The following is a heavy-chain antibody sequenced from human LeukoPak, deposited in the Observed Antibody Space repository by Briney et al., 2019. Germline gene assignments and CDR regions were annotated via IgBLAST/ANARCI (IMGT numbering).Heavy chain of an antibody. D-gene: IGHD1-26*01. J-gene: IGHJ4*02. CDR3: ARVRGSYSVDY. CDR2: ISSTRTSTYT. V-gene: IGHV3-11*05. CDR1: GFTFSDYY. Sequence: GGSLRLSCAASGFTFSDYYMSWMRQAPGKGLEWVSYISSTRTSTYTHYADSVKGRFTISRDNAKNSLYLQMDSLRAEDTAVYYCARVRGSYSVDYWGQGTLVTVSS.